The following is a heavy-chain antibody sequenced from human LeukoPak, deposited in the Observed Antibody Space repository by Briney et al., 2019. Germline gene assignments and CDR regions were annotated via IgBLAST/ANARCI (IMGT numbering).Heavy chain of an antibody. D-gene: IGHD2-15*01. CDR3: ARAPSHLWCSGGSCYLGWFDP. CDR1: GYTFTGYY. Sequence: ASVKVSCKASGYTFTGYYMHWVRQAPGQGLEWMGIINPSGGSTSYAQKFQGRVTMTRDMSTSTVYMELSSLRSEDTAVYYCARAPSHLWCSGGSCYLGWFDPWGQGTLVTVSS. CDR2: INPSGGST. J-gene: IGHJ5*02. V-gene: IGHV1-46*01.